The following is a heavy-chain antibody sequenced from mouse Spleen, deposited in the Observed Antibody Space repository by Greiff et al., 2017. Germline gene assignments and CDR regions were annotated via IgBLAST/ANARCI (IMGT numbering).Heavy chain of an antibody. CDR2: IWSDGST. V-gene: IGHV2-6-1*01. Sequence: VKLMESGPGLVAPSQSLSITCPLSGFSLTSYGVHWVRQPPGKGLEWLVVIWSDGSTTYNSALKSRLSISKDNSKSQVFLKVNSLQADDTAMYYCARHGPKGAMDYWGQGTSVTVSS. J-gene: IGHJ4*01. CDR3: ARHGPKGAMDY. CDR1: GFSLTSYG.